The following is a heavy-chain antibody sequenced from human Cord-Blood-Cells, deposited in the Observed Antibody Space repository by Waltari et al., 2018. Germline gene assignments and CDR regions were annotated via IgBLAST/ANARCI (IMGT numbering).Heavy chain of an antibody. J-gene: IGHJ3*02. V-gene: IGHV1-18*04. CDR1: GYTFTSYG. D-gene: IGHD2-2*02. CDR2: ISAYNGNT. Sequence: QVQLVQSGAEVKKPGASVKVSCKASGYTFTSYGISWVRQAPGQGLAWMGWISAYNGNTNYAQKLQGRVTMTTDTSTSTAYMELRSLRSDDTAVYYCARDFIVVVPAAIRATTDAFDIWGQGTMVTVSS. CDR3: ARDFIVVVPAAIRATTDAFDI.